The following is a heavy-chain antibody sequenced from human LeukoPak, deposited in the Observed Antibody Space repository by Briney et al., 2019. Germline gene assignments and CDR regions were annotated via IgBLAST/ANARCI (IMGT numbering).Heavy chain of an antibody. CDR1: GFTFSKYS. CDR2: ISTSNTYI. V-gene: IGHV3-21*01. CDR3: ARAKTSGRDLYDY. D-gene: IGHD1-26*01. J-gene: IGHJ4*02. Sequence: GGSLRLSCAASGFTFSKYSMNWVRQAPGKGLEWVSSISTSNTYIYYADSMKGRFTVSRDNAKKSLYLQMSSLRAEDTAVYYCARAKTSGRDLYDYWGQGTLVTVSS.